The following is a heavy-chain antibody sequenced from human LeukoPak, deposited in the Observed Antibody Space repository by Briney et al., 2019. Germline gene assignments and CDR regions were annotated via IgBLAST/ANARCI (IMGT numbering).Heavy chain of an antibody. CDR2: ISSSSSTI. CDR1: GFTFSSYS. V-gene: IGHV3-48*04. CDR3: AIGYCSGGSCRPFKEAFDI. Sequence: GGSLRLSCAASGFTFSSYSMNWVRQAPGKGLEWVSYISSSSSTIYYADSVKGRFTISRDNAKNSLYLQMNSLRAEDTAVYYCAIGYCSGGSCRPFKEAFDIWGQGTMVTVSS. J-gene: IGHJ3*02. D-gene: IGHD2-15*01.